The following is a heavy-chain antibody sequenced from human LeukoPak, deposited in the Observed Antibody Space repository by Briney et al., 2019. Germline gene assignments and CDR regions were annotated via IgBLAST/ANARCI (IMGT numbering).Heavy chain of an antibody. D-gene: IGHD6-6*01. Sequence: PSQTLSLTCTVSGGSISSGGYYWSWIRQPPGKGLEWIGYIYHSGSTYYNPSLKSRVTISVDRSKNQFSLKLSSVTAADTAVYYCAREDSIAARDDAFDIWGQGTMVTVSS. CDR2: IYHSGST. J-gene: IGHJ3*02. CDR3: AREDSIAARDDAFDI. V-gene: IGHV4-30-2*01. CDR1: GGSISSGGYY.